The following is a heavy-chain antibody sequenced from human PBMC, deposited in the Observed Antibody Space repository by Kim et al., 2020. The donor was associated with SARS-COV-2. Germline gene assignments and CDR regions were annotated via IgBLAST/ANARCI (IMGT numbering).Heavy chain of an antibody. CDR3: AKDLNAPTVGNWFDP. J-gene: IGHJ5*02. CDR1: GFTFGSYG. Sequence: GSLRLSCAASGFTFGSYGMHWVRQAPGKGLEWVAVISYDGSNKYYADSVKGRFTISRDNSKNTLYLQMNSLRAEDTAVYYCAKDLNAPTVGNWFDPWGQGTLVTVSS. CDR2: ISYDGSNK. V-gene: IGHV3-30*18. D-gene: IGHD4-17*01.